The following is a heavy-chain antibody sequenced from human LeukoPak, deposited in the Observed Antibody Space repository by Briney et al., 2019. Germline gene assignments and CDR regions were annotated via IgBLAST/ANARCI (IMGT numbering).Heavy chain of an antibody. J-gene: IGHJ6*03. CDR2: IYSGGST. Sequence: GGSLRLSCAASGFTVSSNYMSWVRQAPGKGLEWGSVIYSGGSTYYADSVMGRFTISRDNSKNTLYLQMNSLRAEDTAVYYCARSGTSIWFGELLPTYYYYYYMDVWGKGTTVTISS. D-gene: IGHD3-10*01. V-gene: IGHV3-66*01. CDR3: ARSGTSIWFGELLPTYYYYYYMDV. CDR1: GFTVSSNY.